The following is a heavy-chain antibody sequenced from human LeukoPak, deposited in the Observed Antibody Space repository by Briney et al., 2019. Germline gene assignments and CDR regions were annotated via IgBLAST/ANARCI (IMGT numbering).Heavy chain of an antibody. CDR3: ARGTPGYSSGHYDY. Sequence: QPGGSLRLSCAAPGFTFSSYEMNWVRQAPGKGLEWVSYISSSGSTIYYADSVKGRFTISRDNAKNSLYLQMNSLRAEDTAVYYCARGTPGYSSGHYDYWGQGTLVTVSS. V-gene: IGHV3-48*03. D-gene: IGHD6-19*01. CDR2: ISSSGSTI. CDR1: GFTFSSYE. J-gene: IGHJ4*02.